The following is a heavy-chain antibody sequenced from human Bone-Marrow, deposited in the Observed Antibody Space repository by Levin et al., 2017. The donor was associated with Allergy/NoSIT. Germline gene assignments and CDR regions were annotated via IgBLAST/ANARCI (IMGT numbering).Heavy chain of an antibody. CDR1: GYTFTGYY. J-gene: IGHJ3*02. Sequence: ASVKVSCKASGYTFTGYYMHWVRQAPGQGLEWMGWINPNSGGTNYAQKFQGRVTMTRDTSISTAYMELSRLRSDDTAVYYCARDMVVAAQYDAFDIWGQGTMVTVSS. CDR3: ARDMVVAAQYDAFDI. D-gene: IGHD2-15*01. V-gene: IGHV1-2*02. CDR2: INPNSGGT.